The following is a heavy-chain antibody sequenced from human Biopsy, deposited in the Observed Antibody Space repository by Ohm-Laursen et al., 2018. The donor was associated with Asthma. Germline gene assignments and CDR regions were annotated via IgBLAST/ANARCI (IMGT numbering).Heavy chain of an antibody. CDR1: GASISSLNW. J-gene: IGHJ4*02. CDR2: IYHSGNT. V-gene: IGHV4-4*02. Sequence: SETLSLTWKVSGASISSLNWWSWVRQPPGKGLEWIGEIYHSGNTKYNPSLDSRVTISVDKSENLFSLKLTSVTAADTAVYYCAKCSRDWNGLIDHWGQGTLVSVSS. D-gene: IGHD1-1*01. CDR3: AKCSRDWNGLIDH.